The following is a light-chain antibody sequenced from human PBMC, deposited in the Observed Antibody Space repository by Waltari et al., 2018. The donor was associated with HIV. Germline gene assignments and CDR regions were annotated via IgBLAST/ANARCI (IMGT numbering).Light chain of an antibody. CDR1: TSNIGRNT. CDR2: GKN. CDR3: ASWDDSLNGPV. J-gene: IGLJ2*01. Sequence: QSVLTQPPSASGTPEQRVTISCSGSTSNIGRNTVSWFQQFPGTAPKVLIYGKNQRPSCVPYRFSGSKSGTSASLAISGLQSEDEADYYCASWDDSLNGPVFGGGTKLTVV. V-gene: IGLV1-44*01.